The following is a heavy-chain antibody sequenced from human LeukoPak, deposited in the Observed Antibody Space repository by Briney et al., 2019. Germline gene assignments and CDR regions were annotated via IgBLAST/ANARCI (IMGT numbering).Heavy chain of an antibody. V-gene: IGHV4-59*08. J-gene: IGHJ6*02. CDR1: GGSISSYY. CDR2: IYYSGST. D-gene: IGHD1-26*01. Sequence: SETLSLTCTVSGGSISSYYWSWIRQPPGKGLEWIGYIYYSGSTNYNPSLKSRVTISVDTSKNQFSLKLSSVTAADTAVYYCARPVPIGQWYRGYYYGMDVWGQGTTVTVSS. CDR3: ARPVPIGQWYRGYYYGMDV.